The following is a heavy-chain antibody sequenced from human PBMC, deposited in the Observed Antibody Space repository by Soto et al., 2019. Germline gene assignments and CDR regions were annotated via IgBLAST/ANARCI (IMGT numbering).Heavy chain of an antibody. CDR3: ARDIRGYSRAFDY. V-gene: IGHV4-61*01. Sequence: SETLSLTCTVSGDTVSSDSYYWTWIRQPPGKGLEWSGYISSSGSTKYNPTLKSRVTIPPDTASNQFSLELTSVTAADSAIFCCARDIRGYSRAFDYWGQGTLVTVSS. CDR2: ISSSGST. CDR1: GDTVSSDSYY. J-gene: IGHJ4*02. D-gene: IGHD5-18*01.